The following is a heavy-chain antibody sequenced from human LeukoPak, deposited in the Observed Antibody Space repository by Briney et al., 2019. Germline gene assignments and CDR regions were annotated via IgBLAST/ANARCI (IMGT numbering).Heavy chain of an antibody. D-gene: IGHD4-17*01. CDR3: ARSDYGDVDAFDI. CDR1: GLTFRSYS. Sequence: GGSLRLSCAASGLTFRSYSMNWVRQAPGEGLEWVSSISSSSNYIYYADSVKGRFTISRDNAKNSLYLQMNSLRAEDTAVYYCARSDYGDVDAFDIWGQGTMVTVSS. V-gene: IGHV3-21*01. CDR2: ISSSSNYI. J-gene: IGHJ3*02.